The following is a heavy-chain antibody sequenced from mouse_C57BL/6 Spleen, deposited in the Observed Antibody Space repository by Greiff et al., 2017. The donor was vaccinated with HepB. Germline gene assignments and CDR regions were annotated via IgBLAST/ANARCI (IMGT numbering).Heavy chain of an antibody. V-gene: IGHV5-16*01. CDR3: ARAYYDYDDYAMDY. CDR1: GFTFSDYY. Sequence: EVHLVESEGGLVQPGSSMKLSCTASGFTFSDYYMAWVRQVPEKGLEWVANINYDGSSTYYLDSLKSRFIISRDNAKNILYLQMSSLKSEDTATYYCARAYYDYDDYAMDYWGQGTSVTVSS. J-gene: IGHJ4*01. CDR2: INYDGSST. D-gene: IGHD2-4*01.